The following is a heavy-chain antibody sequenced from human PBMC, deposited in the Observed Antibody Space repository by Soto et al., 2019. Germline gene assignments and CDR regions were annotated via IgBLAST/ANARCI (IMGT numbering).Heavy chain of an antibody. CDR2: VFYTGFT. D-gene: IGHD1-20*01. CDR3: ATSQKGYNWNYFDH. CDR1: GASISGSYYY. J-gene: IGHJ4*02. Sequence: SETLSLTCAVSGASISGSYYYWAWLRHSPGKGPEWIGSVFYTGFTSYNPSLESRVSVSVDTSKSQFSLKLSAVTAADTAVYYCATSQKGYNWNYFDHWGQGALVTVSS. V-gene: IGHV4-39*01.